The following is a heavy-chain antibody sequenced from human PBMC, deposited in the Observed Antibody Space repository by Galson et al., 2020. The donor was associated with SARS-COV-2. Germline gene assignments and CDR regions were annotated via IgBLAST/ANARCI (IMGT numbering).Heavy chain of an antibody. CDR1: GASITSTGF. J-gene: IGHJ3*02. CDR3: VRRPPRVGATRGAFEI. D-gene: IGHD1-26*01. V-gene: IGHV4-39*01. Sequence: ETSETRSLTCVVSGASITSTGFWGWIRQSPGKGLEWIGTTYYTGDTYYNPALKSRASISVDTSRNQLSLKVSSVTAADTAVYYCVRRPPRVGATRGAFEIWGEGTMVTVSS. CDR2: TYYTGDT.